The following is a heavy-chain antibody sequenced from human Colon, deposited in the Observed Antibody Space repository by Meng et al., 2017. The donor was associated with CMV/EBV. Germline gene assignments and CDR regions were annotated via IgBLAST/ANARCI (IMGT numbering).Heavy chain of an antibody. D-gene: IGHD1-26*01. CDR1: GFTFSMYA. CDR2: ISWNSGGI. J-gene: IGHJ4*02. V-gene: IGHV3-9*01. Sequence: SLKISCAASGFTFSMYAMGWVRQAPGKGLEWVSGISWNSGGIGYADSVKGRFTISRDNAKNSLYLQMNSLRAEDTALYYCAKDFRWELQAIDYWGQGTLVTVSS. CDR3: AKDFRWELQAIDY.